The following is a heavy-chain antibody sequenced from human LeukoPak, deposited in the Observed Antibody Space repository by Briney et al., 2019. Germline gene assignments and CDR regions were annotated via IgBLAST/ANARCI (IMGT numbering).Heavy chain of an antibody. Sequence: PSETLSLTCTVSGGSISSTNYYWGWIRQPPGRGLEWIGSFYYSGSTYYNPSLKSRVTISVDTSKNQFSLRLSSVTAADTAVYYCATKRVTTANYFDYWGQGTLVTASS. CDR1: GGSISSTNYY. V-gene: IGHV4-39*01. J-gene: IGHJ4*02. CDR2: FYYSGST. D-gene: IGHD4-17*01. CDR3: ATKRVTTANYFDY.